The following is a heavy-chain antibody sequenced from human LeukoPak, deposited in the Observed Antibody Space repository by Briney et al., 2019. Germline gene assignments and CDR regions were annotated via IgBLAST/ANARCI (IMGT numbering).Heavy chain of an antibody. CDR2: IWYDGSNK. CDR1: GFTFSSYG. CDR3: ARDYYDSSGYYRFDP. J-gene: IGHJ5*02. Sequence: GGSLRLSCAASGFTFSSYGMHWVRQAPGNGLEWVAVIWYDGSNKYYADSVKGRFTISRDNSKNTLYPQMNSLRAEDTAVYYCARDYYDSSGYYRFDPWGQGTLVTVSS. V-gene: IGHV3-33*01. D-gene: IGHD3-22*01.